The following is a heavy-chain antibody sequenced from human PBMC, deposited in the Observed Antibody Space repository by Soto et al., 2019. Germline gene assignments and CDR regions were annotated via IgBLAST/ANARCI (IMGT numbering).Heavy chain of an antibody. CDR1: GYTFNNYA. Sequence: QVHLVQSGAEVKKPGASVKLSCRASGYTFNNYAMHWVRQAPGQRLEWMGRINAKGDTKYSRKFQDRVTVTRDRSATTVHMELSSLTSEDTALYYCAKDYNWAPGDYWGQGTLVTVSS. D-gene: IGHD1-1*01. J-gene: IGHJ4*02. V-gene: IGHV1-3*01. CDR2: INAKGDT. CDR3: AKDYNWAPGDY.